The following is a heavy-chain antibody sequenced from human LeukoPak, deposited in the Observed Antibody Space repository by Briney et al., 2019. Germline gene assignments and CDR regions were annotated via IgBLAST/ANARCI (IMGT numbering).Heavy chain of an antibody. J-gene: IGHJ3*02. Sequence: GGSLRLSCAASGFTFDDYAMHWVRQAPGKGLEWDSLISWDGGSTYYADSVKGRFTISRDDSKNSLYLQMNSLRAEDTALYYCAKDRLPMVGNDAFDIWGQGTMVTVSS. CDR3: AKDRLPMVGNDAFDI. CDR2: ISWDGGST. D-gene: IGHD3-10*01. CDR1: GFTFDDYA. V-gene: IGHV3-43D*03.